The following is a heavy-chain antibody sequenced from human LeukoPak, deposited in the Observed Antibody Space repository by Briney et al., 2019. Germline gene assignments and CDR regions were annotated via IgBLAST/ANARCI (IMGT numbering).Heavy chain of an antibody. J-gene: IGHJ4*02. CDR2: ISDGGSRT. CDR1: GFSFSSYA. Sequence: PGGSLRLSCAASGFSFSSYAVSWVRQAPGKGLEWVSGISDGGSRTYYADSVKGRFTISRDDSKNTLYLQMNSLRAEDTAVYYCAKVQLGIGVDYWGQGTLATVSS. V-gene: IGHV3-23*01. CDR3: AKVQLGIGVDY. D-gene: IGHD7-27*01.